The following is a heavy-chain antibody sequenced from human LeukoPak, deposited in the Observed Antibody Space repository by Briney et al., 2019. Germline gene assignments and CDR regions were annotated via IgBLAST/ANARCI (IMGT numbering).Heavy chain of an antibody. CDR3: AREPVTAGYYYGMDV. CDR1: GGSISGYY. V-gene: IGHV4-59*01. D-gene: IGHD2-21*02. J-gene: IGHJ6*02. CDR2: MYYSGST. Sequence: SETLSLTCTVSGGSISGYYWSWIRQPPGKGLEWIGYMYYSGSTNYNPSLKSRVTISVDTSKNQFSLKLSSVTAADTAVYYCAREPVTAGYYYGMDVWGQGTTAIVSS.